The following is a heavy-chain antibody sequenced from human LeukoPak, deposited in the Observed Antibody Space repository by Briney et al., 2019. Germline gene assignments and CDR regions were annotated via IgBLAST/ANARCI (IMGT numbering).Heavy chain of an antibody. CDR3: ASPYDSSGYYLWAFDI. D-gene: IGHD3-22*01. CDR2: IVPILGIA. V-gene: IGHV1-69*04. Sequence: SVKVSCKASGGTFSSYAISWVRQAPGQGLEWMGRIVPILGIANYALKFQGRVTITADKSTSTAYMELSSLRSEDTAVYYCASPYDSSGYYLWAFDIWGQGTMATVSS. J-gene: IGHJ3*02. CDR1: GGTFSSYA.